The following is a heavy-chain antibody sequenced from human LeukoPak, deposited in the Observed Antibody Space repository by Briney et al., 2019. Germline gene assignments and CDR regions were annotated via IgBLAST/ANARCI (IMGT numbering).Heavy chain of an antibody. V-gene: IGHV4-39*07. D-gene: IGHD3-3*01. J-gene: IGHJ6*03. Sequence: SETLSLTCTVSGGSISSSSYYWGWIRQPPGKGLEWIGSIYYSGSTYYNPSLKSRVTISVDTSKNQFSLRLSSVTAADTAVYYCARVLRFLEWLLSPYYYYYMDVWGKGTTVTVSS. CDR2: IYYSGST. CDR1: GGSISSSSYY. CDR3: ARVLRFLEWLLSPYYYYYMDV.